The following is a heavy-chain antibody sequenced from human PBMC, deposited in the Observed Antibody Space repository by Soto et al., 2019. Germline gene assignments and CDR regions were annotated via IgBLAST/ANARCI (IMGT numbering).Heavy chain of an antibody. CDR3: SNFYSDILTGYQFGY. CDR1: GGSISSYY. D-gene: IGHD3-9*01. Sequence: SETLSLTCTVSGGSISSYYWSWIRQPPGKGLEWIGYIYYSGSTNYNPSLKSRVTISVDTSKNSLYLQMNSLRAEDTAVYYCSNFYSDILTGYQFGYWGQGTLVTVSS. V-gene: IGHV4-59*03. J-gene: IGHJ4*02. CDR2: IYYSGST.